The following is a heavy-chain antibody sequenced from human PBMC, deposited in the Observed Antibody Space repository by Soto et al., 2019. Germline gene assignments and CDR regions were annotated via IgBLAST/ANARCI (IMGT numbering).Heavy chain of an antibody. CDR1: GFTVSSSNY. Sequence: EVQLVESGGGLIQPGGSLRLSCVVSGFTVSSSNYMSWVRQAPGKGLEWVSVIYPGDTTFYADSVKGRFTISRDNSKNTLYLQMHSLSAEDTAVYYCHGYGYWGQGTLVTVSS. D-gene: IGHD5-12*01. J-gene: IGHJ4*02. CDR3: HGYGY. CDR2: IYPGDTT. V-gene: IGHV3-53*01.